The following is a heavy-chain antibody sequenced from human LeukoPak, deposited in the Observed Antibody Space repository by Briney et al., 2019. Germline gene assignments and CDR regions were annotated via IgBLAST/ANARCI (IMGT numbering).Heavy chain of an antibody. CDR1: GFTFSSYG. CDR3: AKDGDCSSTSCYVPLAYYYYYMDV. CDR2: IRYDGSNK. V-gene: IGHV3-30*02. J-gene: IGHJ6*03. D-gene: IGHD2-2*01. Sequence: GGSLRLSCAASGFTFSSYGMHWVSPAPGKGLEWVAFIRYDGSNKYYADSVKGRFTISRDNSKNTLYLQMNSLRAEDTAVYYCAKDGDCSSTSCYVPLAYYYYYMDVWGKGTTVTVSS.